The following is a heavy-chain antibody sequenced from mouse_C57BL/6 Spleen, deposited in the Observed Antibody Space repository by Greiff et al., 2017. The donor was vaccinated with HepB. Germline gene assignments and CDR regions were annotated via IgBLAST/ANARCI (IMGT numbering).Heavy chain of an antibody. D-gene: IGHD1-1*02. CDR2: IDPSDSET. CDR3: ARSRAMGSNAMDY. Sequence: QVQLQQPGAELVRPGSSLKLSCKASGYTFTSYWMHWVKQRPIQGLEWIGNIDPSDSETHYNQKFKDKATLTVDKSSSTAYMQLSSLTSEDSAVYYCARSRAMGSNAMDYWGQGTSVTVSS. V-gene: IGHV1-52*01. J-gene: IGHJ4*01. CDR1: GYTFTSYW.